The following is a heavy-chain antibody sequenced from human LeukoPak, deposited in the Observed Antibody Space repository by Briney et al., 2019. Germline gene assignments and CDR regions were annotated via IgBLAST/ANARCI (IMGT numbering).Heavy chain of an antibody. CDR2: IVPIFGTG. J-gene: IGHJ4*02. Sequence: ASVKVSCKASGGTFNNYAINWVRQAPGQGLEWMGGIVPIFGTGKYAQKFQGRVTITADKSTSTAYMELSSLRSEDTAVYYCARDGAQSTKYDYWGQGTLVTVSS. D-gene: IGHD1-1*01. CDR3: ARDGAQSTKYDY. V-gene: IGHV1-69*06. CDR1: GGTFNNYA.